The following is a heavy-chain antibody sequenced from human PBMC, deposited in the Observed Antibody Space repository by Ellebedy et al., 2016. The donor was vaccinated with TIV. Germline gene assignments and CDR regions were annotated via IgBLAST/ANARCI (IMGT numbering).Heavy chain of an antibody. CDR3: ARVALGAFDI. CDR2: INPNNGYT. Sequence: ASVKVSCKASGYTFTSYGIIWVRQAPGQGLEWMGWINPNNGYTNYAQKFQGRITMTRDTSISTAYMELRRLRSDDTAVYFCARVALGAFDIWGQGTMVTVSS. V-gene: IGHV1-18*04. CDR1: GYTFTSYG. J-gene: IGHJ3*02.